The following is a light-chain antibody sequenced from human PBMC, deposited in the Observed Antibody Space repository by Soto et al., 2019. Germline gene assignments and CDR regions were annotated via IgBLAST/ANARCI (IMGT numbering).Light chain of an antibody. CDR3: QQRNVWPPIT. J-gene: IGKJ5*01. V-gene: IGKV3-11*01. CDR1: QSIHTS. Sequence: VLTQSPATLSLSPGERATLSCRASQSIHTSLAWYQQKPGQPPRLVVYDSTLRANGVPDRFGGSRSGTEFTLTINTLEPEDFAVYYGQQRNVWPPITFGQGTRLEI. CDR2: DST.